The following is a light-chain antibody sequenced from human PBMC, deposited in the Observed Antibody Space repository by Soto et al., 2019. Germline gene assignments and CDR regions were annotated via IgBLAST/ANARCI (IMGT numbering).Light chain of an antibody. CDR1: SSDVGGYNY. J-gene: IGLJ1*01. V-gene: IGLV2-11*01. CDR3: CSYVFSSILYV. Sequence: QSVLTQPRSVSGSPGQSVTISCTGTSSDVGGYNYVAWYQQHPGKVPRLMIYDVTKRPSGVPDRFSGSKSGDTASLTISGLQAEDEATYYCCSYVFSSILYVFGTGTKLTVL. CDR2: DVT.